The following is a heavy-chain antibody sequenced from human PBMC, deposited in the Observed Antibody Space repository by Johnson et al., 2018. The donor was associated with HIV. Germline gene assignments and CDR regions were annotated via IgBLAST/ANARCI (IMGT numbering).Heavy chain of an antibody. CDR3: AKDKGIQLWLNAFDI. CDR1: GFSFDDYG. Sequence: VQLVESGGGVVRPGGSLKLSCAASGFSFDDYGMSWVRQPPGKGLEWVSGIDWNGGSTSYADSVRGRFTISRDNAKNSLYLQMNSLRAEDTALYYCAKDKGIQLWLNAFDIWGQGTMVTVSS. J-gene: IGHJ3*02. CDR2: IDWNGGST. V-gene: IGHV3-20*04. D-gene: IGHD5-18*01.